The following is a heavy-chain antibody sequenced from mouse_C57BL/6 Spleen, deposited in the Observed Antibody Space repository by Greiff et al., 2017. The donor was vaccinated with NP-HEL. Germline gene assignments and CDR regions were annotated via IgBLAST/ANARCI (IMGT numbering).Heavy chain of an antibody. J-gene: IGHJ3*01. Sequence: QVQLQQSGAELVKPGASVKMSCKASGYTFTTYPIAWMKQTPGKSLEWIGNFHPYNDDTKYNDKFKGKATLTVEKSSSTVYLELIRLTSDDSAVYYCATNYSNYGGFAYWGQGTLVTVSA. V-gene: IGHV1-47*01. CDR1: GYTFTTYP. CDR3: ATNYSNYGGFAY. D-gene: IGHD2-5*01. CDR2: FHPYNDDT.